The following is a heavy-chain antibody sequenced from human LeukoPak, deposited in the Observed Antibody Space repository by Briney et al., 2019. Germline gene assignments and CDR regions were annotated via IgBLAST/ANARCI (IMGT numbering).Heavy chain of an antibody. CDR1: GGSISSGGYS. CDR3: AREGHILETSVPPPGSWFDP. V-gene: IGHV4-30-4*07. J-gene: IGHJ5*02. Sequence: PSETLSLTCAVSGGSISSGGYSWSWIRQPPGKGLEWIGYIYYSGSTYYNPSLKSRVTISVDTSKNQFSLKLSSVTAADTAVYYCAREGHILETSVPPPGSWFDPWGQGTLVTVSS. CDR2: IYYSGST.